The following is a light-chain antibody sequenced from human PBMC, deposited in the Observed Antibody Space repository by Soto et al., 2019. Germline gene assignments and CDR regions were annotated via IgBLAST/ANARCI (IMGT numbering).Light chain of an antibody. V-gene: IGKV1-13*02. CDR2: DVS. J-gene: IGKJ5*01. Sequence: AIQLTQSPSSLSASVGDRVTITCRASQDIRGALAWYQQKPGKPPKLLIFDVSSLQSGVPSRFRGSGSGTDFPLTISSLQPKDFATFYCQQFNTSPTPFGKGTRLEIK. CDR1: QDIRGA. CDR3: QQFNTSPTP.